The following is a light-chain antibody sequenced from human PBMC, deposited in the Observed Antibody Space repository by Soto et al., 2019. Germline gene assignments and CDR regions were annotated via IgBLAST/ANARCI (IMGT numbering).Light chain of an antibody. V-gene: IGLV2-23*01. Sequence: QSALTQPASVSGSPGQSITISCTGASSDVGSYDLVSWYQHHPGKAPKLMLYEGSKRPSGVSNRFSGSKSGNTASLTISGLQAEDEADYYCCSYVRSSTLVFGGGTQLTVL. CDR3: CSYVRSSTLV. CDR2: EGS. J-gene: IGLJ3*02. CDR1: SSDVGSYDL.